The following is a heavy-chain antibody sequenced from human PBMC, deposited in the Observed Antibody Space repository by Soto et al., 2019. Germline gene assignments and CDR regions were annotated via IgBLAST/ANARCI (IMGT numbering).Heavy chain of an antibody. CDR2: IIPIFGTA. D-gene: IGHD3-10*01. J-gene: IGHJ6*02. V-gene: IGHV1-69*13. CDR1: GDTMSRDA. Sequence: SPLNLDCKASGDTMSRDAISRGRKDTRQGLEWMGGIIPIFGTANYAQKFQCRVTITADESTSTAYMELSSLRSEDTAVYYCARGGSSPNRYYSYGMDVWGQGTTVTVSS. CDR3: ARGGSSPNRYYSYGMDV.